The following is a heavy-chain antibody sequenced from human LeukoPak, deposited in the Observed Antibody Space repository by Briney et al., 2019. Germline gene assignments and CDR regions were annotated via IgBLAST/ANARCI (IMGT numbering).Heavy chain of an antibody. D-gene: IGHD3-10*01. CDR2: ISSFSTTI. J-gene: IGHJ4*02. Sequence: GGSLRLSCAASGFTFSSYGMNWVRQTPGKGLEWVSYISSFSTTISYADSVKGRFTISRDNAKNSLYLHMNSLRAEDTAVYYCPRGGATRPDYWGQGTLVTVSS. CDR1: GFTFSSYG. V-gene: IGHV3-48*01. CDR3: PRGGATRPDY.